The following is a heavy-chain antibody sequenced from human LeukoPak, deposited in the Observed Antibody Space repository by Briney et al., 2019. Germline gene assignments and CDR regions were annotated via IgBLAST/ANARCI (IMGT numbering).Heavy chain of an antibody. CDR3: ATLERGYAVAVDY. CDR2: ISYDGSNK. CDR1: GFTFTSYG. V-gene: IGHV3-30*03. D-gene: IGHD6-19*01. Sequence: GGSLRLSCAASGFTFTSYGMHWVRQAPGKGLEWVAVISYDGSNKYYADSVKGRFTISRDNSKNTLYLQMNSLRAEDTAVYYCATLERGYAVAVDYWDQGTLVTVSS. J-gene: IGHJ4*02.